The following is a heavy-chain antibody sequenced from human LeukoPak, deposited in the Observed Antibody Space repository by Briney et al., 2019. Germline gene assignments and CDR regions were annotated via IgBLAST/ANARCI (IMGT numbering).Heavy chain of an antibody. J-gene: IGHJ5*02. CDR2: ISASSSYI. Sequence: GGSLRLSCAASGFTFNTYNMNWVRQAPGKGLEWVSSISASSSYIYYADSVKGRFSISRDDAKNSLYLQMNSLRAEDTAVYYCARAISANWFDPSGQGTLVTVSS. CDR1: GFTFNTYN. V-gene: IGHV3-21*01. CDR3: ARAISANWFDP.